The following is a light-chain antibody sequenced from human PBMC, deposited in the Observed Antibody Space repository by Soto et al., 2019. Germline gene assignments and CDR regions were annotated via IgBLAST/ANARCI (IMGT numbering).Light chain of an antibody. CDR3: QQSYNTPGLT. CDR2: AAS. CDR1: QSISTY. J-gene: IGKJ4*01. Sequence: DIQMTQSPSSLSTSVGDRVTITCRASQSISTYLNWYQQKAGTAPKLLIFAASSLQSGVPSRFNGSGSGTDFTLTISSLQPEEFATYYCQQSYNTPGLTFGGGTKVEIK. V-gene: IGKV1-39*01.